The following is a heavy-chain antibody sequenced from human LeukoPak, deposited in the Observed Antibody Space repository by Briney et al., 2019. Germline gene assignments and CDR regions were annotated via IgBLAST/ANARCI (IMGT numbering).Heavy chain of an antibody. CDR2: INYGGST. D-gene: IGHD5-12*01. CDR1: GGSISSSSYN. V-gene: IGHV4-39*01. Sequence: SETLSLTCTVSGGSISSSSYNWGWLRQPPGQGLEWIVSINYGGSTYSNPSPKSRVTISVDTSKNQFSLKLSSVIAADTAVYYCARHRGYNYCLYYYYMDVWGKGTTVTVSS. CDR3: ARHRGYNYCLYYYYMDV. J-gene: IGHJ6*03.